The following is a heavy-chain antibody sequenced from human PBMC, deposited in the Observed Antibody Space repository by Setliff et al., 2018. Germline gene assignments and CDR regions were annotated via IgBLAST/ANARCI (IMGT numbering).Heavy chain of an antibody. J-gene: IGHJ2*01. V-gene: IGHV4-34*01. CDR1: GGSLSDYY. D-gene: IGHD4-17*01. CDR2: INQSGST. Sequence: SETLSLTCGGYGGSLSDYYWSWIRQPPGKGLEWIGEINQSGSTTYNPSLKGRVTISMDTSKNQFSLKLTSVTAADTAVYYCARMVTGDSGEHWHFGLWGRGTLVTVSS. CDR3: ARMVTGDSGEHWHFGL.